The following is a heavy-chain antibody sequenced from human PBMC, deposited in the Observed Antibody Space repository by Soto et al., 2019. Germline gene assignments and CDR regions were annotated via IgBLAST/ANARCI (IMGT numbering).Heavy chain of an antibody. D-gene: IGHD2-15*01. CDR1: GDTVSSNSAA. V-gene: IGHV6-1*01. J-gene: IGHJ4*01. Sequence: SQTLSLTCVISGDTVSSNSAAWNWIRQSPSRGLEWLGRTYYRSSWYDDYAISVKSRVSINPDTSKNQFSLQLNSVTREDTAVYHCARELCVEVAFDSWGDGTLVTVSS. CDR3: ARELCVEVAFDS. CDR2: TYYRSSWYD.